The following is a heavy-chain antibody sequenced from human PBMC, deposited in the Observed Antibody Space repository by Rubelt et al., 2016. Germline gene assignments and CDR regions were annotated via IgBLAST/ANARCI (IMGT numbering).Heavy chain of an antibody. D-gene: IGHD3-16*01. CDR3: AKDGASSL. CDR1: GGSITSHN. V-gene: IGHV4-59*11. Sequence: QVLLQESGPGLVKPSETLSLTCTVSGGSITSHNWSWIRQPPGKGLEWIGYIYDSGSTNYNPSLKSRVSTSVDTSKNRLSLKLSTVTAADTAVYYCAKDGASSLWGQGTMVTVSS. CDR2: IYDSGST. J-gene: IGHJ3*01.